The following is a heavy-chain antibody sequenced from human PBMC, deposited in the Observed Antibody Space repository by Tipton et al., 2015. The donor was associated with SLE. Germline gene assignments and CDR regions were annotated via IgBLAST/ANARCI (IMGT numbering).Heavy chain of an antibody. J-gene: IGHJ4*02. Sequence: TLSLTCTVSGYSISSAYYWSWIRQPPGKGLEWIGYIFYSGNTNYNPSLKSRVTISVDMSKNQFSLRLSSVTAADTAVYYCARHNSGWDYWGQGTLVTVSS. CDR2: IFYSGNT. D-gene: IGHD6-19*01. CDR1: GYSISSAYY. CDR3: ARHNSGWDY. V-gene: IGHV4-61*01.